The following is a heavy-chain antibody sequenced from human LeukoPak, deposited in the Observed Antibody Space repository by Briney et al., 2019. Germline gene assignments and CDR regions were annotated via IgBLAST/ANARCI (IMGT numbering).Heavy chain of an antibody. CDR2: IYYSGST. J-gene: IGHJ5*02. V-gene: IGHV4-39*07. Sequence: PSETLSLTCTVSGGSISSSSYYWGWIRQPPGKGLEWIGSIYYSGSTYYNPSLKSRVTISVDTSKNQFSLKLSSVTAADTAVYYCARGGRYFDWFDPWGQGTLVTVSS. CDR1: GGSISSSSYY. D-gene: IGHD3-9*01. CDR3: ARGGRYFDWFDP.